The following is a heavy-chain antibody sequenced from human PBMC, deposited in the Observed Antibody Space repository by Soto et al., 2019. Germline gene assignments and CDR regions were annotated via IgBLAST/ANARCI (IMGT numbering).Heavy chain of an antibody. CDR3: AREIKVGWCSSGRFDL. J-gene: IGHJ5*02. D-gene: IGHD6-19*01. CDR1: GYTFTGYY. V-gene: IGHV1-2*02. Sequence: AAVKVSCKASGYTFTGYYMHWVRQAPGQGREWMGWINPNSGGTNYEQKFQGRVTMTRDTSISTAYMELSRLRSDDTAVYYCAREIKVGWCSSGRFDLWDKGSLVTVSS. CDR2: INPNSGGT.